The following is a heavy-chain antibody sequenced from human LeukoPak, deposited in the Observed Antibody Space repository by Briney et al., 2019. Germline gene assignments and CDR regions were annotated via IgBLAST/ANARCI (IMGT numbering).Heavy chain of an antibody. Sequence: SETLSLTCTVSGGSISSGKYYWSWIRQHPGKGLEWIGYIYNSGSTYYSPSLKSRVTISIDTSKNQFSLKLSSVTAADTAVYYCARGGTPDYWGQGTLVTVSS. CDR2: IYNSGST. CDR1: GGSISSGKYY. D-gene: IGHD1-14*01. J-gene: IGHJ4*02. V-gene: IGHV4-31*03. CDR3: ARGGTPDY.